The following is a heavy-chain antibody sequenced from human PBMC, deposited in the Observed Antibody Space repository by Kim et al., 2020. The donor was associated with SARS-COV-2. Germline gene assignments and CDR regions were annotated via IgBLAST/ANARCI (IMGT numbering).Heavy chain of an antibody. D-gene: IGHD2-21*02. CDR2: IYPGDSDT. CDR1: GYSFTSYW. Sequence: GESLKISCKGSGYSFTSYWIGWVRQMPGKGLEWMGIIYPGDSDTRYSPSFQGQVTIPADKSISTAYLQWSSLKASDTAMYYCARHGSSAYCGVDCYPSSYYYGMDVWGQGTTVTVSS. CDR3: ARHGSSAYCGVDCYPSSYYYGMDV. J-gene: IGHJ6*02. V-gene: IGHV5-51*01.